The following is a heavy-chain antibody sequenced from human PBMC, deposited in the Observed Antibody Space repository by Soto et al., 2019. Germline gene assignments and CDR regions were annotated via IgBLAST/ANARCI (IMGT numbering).Heavy chain of an antibody. J-gene: IGHJ6*02. V-gene: IGHV4-31*03. D-gene: IGHD3-10*01. Sequence: SETLSLTCTVSGGSISSGGYYWSWIRQHPGKGLEWIGYIYYSGSTYYNPSLKSRVTISVDTSKNQFSLKLSSVTAADTAVYYCARDSRFEYYGSWSHHGVYYYYGMDVWGRGTTVTVSS. CDR2: IYYSGST. CDR3: ARDSRFEYYGSWSHHGVYYYYGMDV. CDR1: GGSISSGGYY.